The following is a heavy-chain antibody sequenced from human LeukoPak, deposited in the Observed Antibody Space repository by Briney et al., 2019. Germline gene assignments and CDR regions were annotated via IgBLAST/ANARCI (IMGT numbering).Heavy chain of an antibody. CDR1: GFTFSNYA. Sequence: GGSLRLSCAASGFTFSNYALSWVRQAPGKGLEWVSLISGSGGQKDYADSVKGRFTISRDNSGNTLNLQMDSLKAEDTAVYYCAKHVWTSVWFLDYWGQGTLVTVSS. V-gene: IGHV3-23*01. CDR3: AKHVWTSVWFLDY. CDR2: ISGSGGQK. J-gene: IGHJ4*02. D-gene: IGHD6-19*01.